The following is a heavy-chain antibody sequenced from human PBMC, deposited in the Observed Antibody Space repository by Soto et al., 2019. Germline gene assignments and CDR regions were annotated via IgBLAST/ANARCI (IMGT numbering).Heavy chain of an antibody. CDR2: IWYDGSKE. J-gene: IGHJ3*01. CDR3: ERGRGGSYGGNSAHYDV. Sequence: QVHLVESGGGVVQPGTSLRLSCEASGFTFSGFGMHWVRQTPGKGLAWVAVIWYDGSKEYFADCVKGRFTISRDNSKNALYLQMNSLRAEDSAIYSCERGRGGSYGGNSAHYDVWGQGTLVTVSS. D-gene: IGHD4-17*01. CDR1: GFTFSGFG. V-gene: IGHV3-33*01.